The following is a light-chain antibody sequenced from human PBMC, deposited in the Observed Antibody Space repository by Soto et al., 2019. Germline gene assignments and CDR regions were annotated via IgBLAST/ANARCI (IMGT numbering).Light chain of an antibody. V-gene: IGKV1-5*01. CDR2: DAS. Sequence: DLQVNHSPSNLSASVGDTDTVTCRASESIRTWLAWYQHKPGKAPKFLIYDASSLESGVPSRFSGSGSGTEFTLTISNLQPDDFATYFCQQYNNYPRTFGHGTKVDI. CDR1: ESIRTW. CDR3: QQYNNYPRT. J-gene: IGKJ1*01.